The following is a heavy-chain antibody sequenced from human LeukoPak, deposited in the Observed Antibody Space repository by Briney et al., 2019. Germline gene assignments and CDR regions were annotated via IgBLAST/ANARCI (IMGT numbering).Heavy chain of an antibody. J-gene: IGHJ6*03. CDR1: GGSISSYY. CDR2: IYTSGST. D-gene: IGHD5-18*01. Sequence: SETLSLTCTVSGGSISSYYWSWIRQPAGKGLEWIGRIYTSGSTNYNPSLKSRVTMSVDTSKNQFSLKLSSVTAADTAVYYCARDKGYGPYYYYYYMGVWGKGTTVTVSS. V-gene: IGHV4-4*07. CDR3: ARDKGYGPYYYYYYMGV.